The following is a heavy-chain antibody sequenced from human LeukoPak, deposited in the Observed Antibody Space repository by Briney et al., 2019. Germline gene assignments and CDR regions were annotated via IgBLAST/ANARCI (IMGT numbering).Heavy chain of an antibody. Sequence: ASVKVSYKVSGYTLTELSMHWVRQAPGKGLEWMGGFDPEDGETIYAQKFQGRVTMTEDTSTDTAYMELSSLRSEDTAVYYCATSRTPIAADQNLFDYWGQGTLVTVSS. CDR3: ATSRTPIAADQNLFDY. D-gene: IGHD6-13*01. CDR1: GYTLTELS. J-gene: IGHJ4*02. V-gene: IGHV1-24*01. CDR2: FDPEDGET.